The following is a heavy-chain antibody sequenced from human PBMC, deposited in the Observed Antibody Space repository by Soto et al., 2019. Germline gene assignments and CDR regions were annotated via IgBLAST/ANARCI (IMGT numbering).Heavy chain of an antibody. Sequence: PSETLSLTCAVYGGSFSGYYWSWIRQPPGKGLEWIGEINHSGSTNYNPSLKSRVTISVDTSKNQFSLKLSSVTAADTAVYYCARGKYYYDSSGLGHWFDPWGQGTLVTVSS. CDR3: ARGKYYYDSSGLGHWFDP. CDR1: GGSFSGYY. J-gene: IGHJ5*02. D-gene: IGHD3-22*01. V-gene: IGHV4-34*01. CDR2: INHSGST.